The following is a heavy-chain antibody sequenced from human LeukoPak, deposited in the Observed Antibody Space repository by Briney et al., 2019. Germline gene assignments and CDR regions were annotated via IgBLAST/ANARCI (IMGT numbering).Heavy chain of an antibody. V-gene: IGHV3-74*01. Sequence: GGSLRLSCAASGFAFSSYWMHWVRQAPGKGLVWVSRINSDGSSTSYADSVKGRFTISRDNAKNTLYLQMNSLRAEDTAVYYCARDHDYGDFDYWGQGTLVTVSS. J-gene: IGHJ4*02. D-gene: IGHD4-17*01. CDR3: ARDHDYGDFDY. CDR2: INSDGSST. CDR1: GFAFSSYW.